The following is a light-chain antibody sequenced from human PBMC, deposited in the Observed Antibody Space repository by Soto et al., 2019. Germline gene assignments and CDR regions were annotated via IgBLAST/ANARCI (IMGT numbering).Light chain of an antibody. CDR1: QGVKND. Sequence: IQMTQSPSSLSASVGDRVTITCRASQGVKNDLGWYQQRPGKAPKLLIYDASSLKSGVPSRFSGSGSGTEFTLTISSLQPDDFATYYCQHYNSYSEAFGQGTKVDI. CDR3: QHYNSYSEA. V-gene: IGKV1-17*01. J-gene: IGKJ1*01. CDR2: DAS.